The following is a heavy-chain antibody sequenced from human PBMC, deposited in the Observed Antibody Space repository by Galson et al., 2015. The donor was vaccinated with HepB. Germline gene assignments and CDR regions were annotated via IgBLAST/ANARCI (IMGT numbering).Heavy chain of an antibody. CDR2: INSGDNIL. CDR3: ARGLKGAASDY. Sequence: SLRLSCAASGFTFSGYEMNWVRQAPGKGLEWVSYINSGDNILHYADSVKGRFTISRDDAKNSLYLQMNSLRAEDTAVYYCARGLKGAASDYWGQGTWSPSPQ. J-gene: IGHJ4*02. V-gene: IGHV3-48*03. CDR1: GFTFSGYE.